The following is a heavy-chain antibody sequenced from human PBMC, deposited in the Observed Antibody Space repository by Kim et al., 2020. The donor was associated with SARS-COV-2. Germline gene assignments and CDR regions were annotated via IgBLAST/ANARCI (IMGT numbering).Heavy chain of an antibody. J-gene: IGHJ4*02. Sequence: TIYAQKFQGRVTMTEDTSTDTAYMELSSLRSEDTAVYYCATGVKMATIYFWGQGTLVTVSS. V-gene: IGHV1-24*01. CDR2: T. CDR3: ATGVKMATIYF. D-gene: IGHD5-12*01.